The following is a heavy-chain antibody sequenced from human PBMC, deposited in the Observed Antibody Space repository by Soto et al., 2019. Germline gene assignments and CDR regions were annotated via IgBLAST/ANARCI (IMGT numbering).Heavy chain of an antibody. J-gene: IGHJ6*03. CDR3: AKKASSSWLYFMDV. D-gene: IGHD6-13*01. Sequence: GGSLRLSCAASGFTFSSYAMSWVRQAPGKGLEWVSAISGSGGTTYYADSVKGRFTISRDNSKNTLYLQMNSLRAEDTAVYYCAKKASSSWLYFMDVWGKGTTVIVSS. V-gene: IGHV3-23*01. CDR1: GFTFSSYA. CDR2: ISGSGGTT.